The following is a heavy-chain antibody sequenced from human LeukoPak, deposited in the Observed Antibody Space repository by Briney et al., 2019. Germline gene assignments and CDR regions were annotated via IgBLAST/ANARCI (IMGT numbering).Heavy chain of an antibody. D-gene: IGHD3-16*01. J-gene: IGHJ3*02. V-gene: IGHV3-21*01. CDR3: ARGAKGGAYAFDI. Sequence: GXXRLSCAASGFTFSSYSMNWVRQAPGKGLEWVSSISSSSSYIYYADSVKGRFTISRDNAKNSLYLQMNSLRAEDTAVYYCARGAKGGAYAFDIWGQGTMVTVSS. CDR2: ISSSSSYI. CDR1: GFTFSSYS.